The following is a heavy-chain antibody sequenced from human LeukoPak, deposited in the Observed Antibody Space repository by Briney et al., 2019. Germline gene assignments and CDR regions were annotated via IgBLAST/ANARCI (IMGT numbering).Heavy chain of an antibody. CDR1: GYTFTGYY. D-gene: IGHD7-27*01. Sequence: ASVKVSCKASGYTFTGYYIHWVRQAPGQGLEWMGWINPNSGGTNYAQKFQGRVTMTRDTSINIAYMELGRLRSDDTAVYYCARTRLATGEGYLDYWGQGTLVTVSS. V-gene: IGHV1-2*02. CDR3: ARTRLATGEGYLDY. CDR2: INPNSGGT. J-gene: IGHJ4*02.